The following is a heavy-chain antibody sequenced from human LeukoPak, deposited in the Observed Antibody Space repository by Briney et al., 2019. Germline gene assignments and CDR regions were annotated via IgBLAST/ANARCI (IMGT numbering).Heavy chain of an antibody. J-gene: IGHJ4*02. CDR1: GYIFSAYY. V-gene: IGHV1-2*04. CDR2: INPNSGGT. Sequence: ASVKVSCKASGYIFSAYYIQWVRQAPGQGLEWMGWINPNSGGTNYAQKFQGWVTMTTDTSTSTAYMELRRLRSDDTAVYYCARFASVAHFDNWGQGTLVTVSS. CDR3: ARFASVAHFDN. D-gene: IGHD5-12*01.